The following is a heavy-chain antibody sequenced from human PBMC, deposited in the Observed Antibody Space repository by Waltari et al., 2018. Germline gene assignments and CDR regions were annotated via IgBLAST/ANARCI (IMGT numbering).Heavy chain of an antibody. V-gene: IGHV3-23*04. J-gene: IGHJ6*03. CDR3: ANLYSSGWQRGHGGDWGYYYMDV. CDR2: ISGSGGST. D-gene: IGHD6-19*01. CDR1: GFTFSSYA. Sequence: EVQLVESGGGLVQPGGSLRLSCAASGFTFSSYAMSWVRQAPGKGLEWVSAISGSGGSTYYADSVKGRFTISRDNSKNTLYLQMNSLRAEDTAVYYCANLYSSGWQRGHGGDWGYYYMDVWGKGTTVTVSS.